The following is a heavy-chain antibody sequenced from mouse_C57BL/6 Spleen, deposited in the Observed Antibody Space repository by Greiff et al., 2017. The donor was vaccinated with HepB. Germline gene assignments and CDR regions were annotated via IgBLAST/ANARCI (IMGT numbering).Heavy chain of an antibody. J-gene: IGHJ2*01. D-gene: IGHD1-1*01. CDR2: IDPETGGT. CDR3: TRPPVITTVVVPFDY. V-gene: IGHV1-15*01. Sequence: QVQLQQSGAELVRPGASVTLSCKASGYTFTDYEMHWVKQTPVHGLEWIGAIDPETGGTAYNQKFKGKAILTADKSSSTAYMELRSLTSEDSAVYYCTRPPVITTVVVPFDYWGQGTTLTVSS. CDR1: GYTFTDYE.